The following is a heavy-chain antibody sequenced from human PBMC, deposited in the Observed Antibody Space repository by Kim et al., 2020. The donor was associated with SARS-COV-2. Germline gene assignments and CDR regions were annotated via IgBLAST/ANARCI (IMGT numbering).Heavy chain of an antibody. D-gene: IGHD1-1*01. J-gene: IGHJ4*02. V-gene: IGHV3-64D*06. CDR1: GFTFSSYA. CDR3: VKRAPWNREGRYYFDY. CDR2: ISSNGGST. Sequence: GGSLRLSCSASGFTFSSYAMHWVRQAPGKGLEYVSAISSNGGSTYYADSVKGRFTISRDNSKNTLYLQMSSLRAEDTAVYYCVKRAPWNREGRYYFDYWGQGTLVTVSS.